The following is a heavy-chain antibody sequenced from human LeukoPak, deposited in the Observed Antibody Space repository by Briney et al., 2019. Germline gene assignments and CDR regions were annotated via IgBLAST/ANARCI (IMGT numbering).Heavy chain of an antibody. CDR1: GGSISNYY. J-gene: IGHJ6*03. Sequence: SETLSLTCTVSGGSISNYYWTWIRQPPGKGLEWIGYIYYSGSTNYNPSLKSRVTISVDTSKNQFSLKLSSVTAVDTAVYYCARFRSAVVRGGYYCYMDVWGKGTTVTVSS. CDR3: ARFRSAVVRGGYYCYMDV. D-gene: IGHD3-10*02. V-gene: IGHV4-59*01. CDR2: IYYSGST.